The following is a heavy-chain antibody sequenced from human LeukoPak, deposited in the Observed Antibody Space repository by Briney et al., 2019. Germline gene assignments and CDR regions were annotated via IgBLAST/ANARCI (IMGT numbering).Heavy chain of an antibody. CDR2: IKQDGSEK. CDR1: GFTFGSYW. J-gene: IGHJ4*02. D-gene: IGHD1-26*01. Sequence: GGSLRLSCAASGFTFGSYWMSWVRQAPGEGLEGVANIKQDGSEKYYMDSVKGRFTISRDNAKKSLYLQMNSLRAEDTAVYYCSRLGGSYYHYWGQGTLVTVSS. V-gene: IGHV3-7*01. CDR3: SRLGGSYYHY.